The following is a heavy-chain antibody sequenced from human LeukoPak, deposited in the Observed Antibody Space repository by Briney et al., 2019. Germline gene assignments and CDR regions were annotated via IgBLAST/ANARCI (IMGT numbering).Heavy chain of an antibody. D-gene: IGHD2-21*02. J-gene: IGHJ6*02. Sequence: GGSLRLSCAASGFTFSTFALHWVRQAPVKGLEYVSGISSDGAGTFYADSVKGRFTISRDNTKNTLFLQMGSLRAEDMAVYYCVRDCGGDCLYGMDVWGQGTTVTVSS. V-gene: IGHV3-64*02. CDR2: ISSDGAGT. CDR1: GFTFSTFA. CDR3: VRDCGGDCLYGMDV.